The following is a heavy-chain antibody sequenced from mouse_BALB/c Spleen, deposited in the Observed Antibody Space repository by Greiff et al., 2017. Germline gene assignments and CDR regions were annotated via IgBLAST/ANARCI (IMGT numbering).Heavy chain of an antibody. CDR1: GYTFTSYW. J-gene: IGHJ2*01. CDR2: IYPGSGST. CDR3: TREGITTVVATDYFDY. D-gene: IGHD1-1*01. V-gene: IGHV1S22*01. Sequence: LKQPGSELVRPGASVKLSCKASGYTFTSYWMHWVKQRPGQGLEWIGNIYPGSGSTNYDEKFKSKATLTVDTSSSTAYMQLSSLTSEDSAVYYCTREGITTVVATDYFDYWGQGTTLTVSS.